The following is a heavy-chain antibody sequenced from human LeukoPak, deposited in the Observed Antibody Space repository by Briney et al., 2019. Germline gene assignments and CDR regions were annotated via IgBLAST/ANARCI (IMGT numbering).Heavy chain of an antibody. CDR1: GYTFTGYY. J-gene: IGHJ4*02. D-gene: IGHD3-22*01. CDR3: ARDPEDYYDSSGYYRD. V-gene: IGHV1-2*02. Sequence: ASVKVSCKASGYTFTGYYMHWVRQAPGQGLEWMGWINPNSGGTNYAQKFQGRVTMTRDTSISTAYMELSRLRSDDTAVYYCARDPEDYYDSSGYYRDWGQGTLVTVSS. CDR2: INPNSGGT.